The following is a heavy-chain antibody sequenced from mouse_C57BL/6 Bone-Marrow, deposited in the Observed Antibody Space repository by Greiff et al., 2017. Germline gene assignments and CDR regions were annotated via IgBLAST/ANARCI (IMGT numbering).Heavy chain of an antibody. D-gene: IGHD1-1*02. Sequence: VMLVESGPGLVQPSQSLSITCTVSGFSLTSYGVHWVRQSPGKGLEWLGVIWSGGSPDYNAAFISRLSISKDNSKSQVFFKMNSLQADDTAIYYCAAHYDYYAMDYWGQGTSVTVSS. CDR3: AAHYDYYAMDY. CDR1: GFSLTSYG. CDR2: IWSGGSP. J-gene: IGHJ4*01. V-gene: IGHV2-2*01.